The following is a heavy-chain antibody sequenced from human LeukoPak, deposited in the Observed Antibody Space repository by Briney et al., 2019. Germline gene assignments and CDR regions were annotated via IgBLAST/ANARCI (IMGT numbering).Heavy chain of an antibody. CDR2: ITHSGRA. CDR3: ARAPFSEVSGTPYYFYYMDV. J-gene: IGHJ6*03. D-gene: IGHD6-19*01. CDR1: GGSFSDSY. Sequence: SETLSLTCTVDGGSFSDSYWTWIRQAPGQGLEWLGDITHSGRATYNPSLKSRVTIFLDMSKNQFTLKMTSVTAADTAVYYCARAPFSEVSGTPYYFYYMDVWGTGTTVTVSS. V-gene: IGHV4-34*01.